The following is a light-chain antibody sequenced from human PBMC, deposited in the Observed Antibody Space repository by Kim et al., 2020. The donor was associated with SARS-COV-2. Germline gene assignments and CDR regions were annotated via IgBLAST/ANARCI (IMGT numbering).Light chain of an antibody. V-gene: IGLV2-14*03. CDR1: SSDVGGYNY. CDR2: DVS. Sequence: QSITISCTGTSSDVGGYNYVSWYQQHPGKAPKLMIYDVSNRPSGVSNRFSGSKSGNTASLTISGLQAEDEADYYCSSYTSSSLLVFGGGTKLTVL. CDR3: SSYTSSSLLV. J-gene: IGLJ3*02.